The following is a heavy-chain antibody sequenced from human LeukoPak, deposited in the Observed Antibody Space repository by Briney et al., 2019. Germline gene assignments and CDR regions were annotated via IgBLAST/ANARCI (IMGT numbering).Heavy chain of an antibody. D-gene: IGHD6-13*01. J-gene: IGHJ5*02. CDR3: ARGDSSSWYWFDP. Sequence: SETLSLTCAVYGGSFSGYYWSWIRQPPGKGLEWIGEINHSGSTNYNPSLKSRVTISVDTSKNQFSLKLSSVTAADTAVYYCARGDSSSWYWFDPWGRGTLVTVSS. CDR1: GGSFSGYY. V-gene: IGHV4-34*01. CDR2: INHSGST.